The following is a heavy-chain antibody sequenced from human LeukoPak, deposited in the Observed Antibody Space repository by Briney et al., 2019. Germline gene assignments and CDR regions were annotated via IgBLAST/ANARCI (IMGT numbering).Heavy chain of an antibody. CDR2: ISAYDGQT. Sequence: ASVKVSCKASGYTFISYTISWVRQAPGQGLEWTGWISAYDGQTNYAQDLQGRVTMTTDTPTSTVYMEMRSLTSDDTAVYYCARGPVLPSGPFDNWGQGTLVTVSS. CDR3: ARGPVLPSGPFDN. CDR1: GYTFISYT. J-gene: IGHJ4*02. D-gene: IGHD2-15*01. V-gene: IGHV1-18*01.